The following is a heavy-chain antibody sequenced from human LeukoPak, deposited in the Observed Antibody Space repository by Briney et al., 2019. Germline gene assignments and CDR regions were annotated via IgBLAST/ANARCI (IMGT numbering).Heavy chain of an antibody. V-gene: IGHV4-39*01. CDR3: ASRNDILTGYVFDF. Sequence: SETLSLTCTVSGGSVSSSIYHWGWIRQPPAKGLEWIGSIYYSGSTSYNPSLKSRVTISVDTSKNQFSLKLTSVTAADTAVYYCASRNDILTGYVFDFRGQGTLVTVSS. D-gene: IGHD3-9*01. CDR2: IYYSGST. J-gene: IGHJ4*02. CDR1: GGSVSSSIYH.